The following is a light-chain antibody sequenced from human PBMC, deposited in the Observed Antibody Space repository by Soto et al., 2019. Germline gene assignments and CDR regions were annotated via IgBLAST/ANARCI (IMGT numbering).Light chain of an antibody. CDR1: QSISSY. V-gene: IGKV1-39*01. CDR2: AAP. J-gene: IGKJ5*01. Sequence: DIQMTQSPSSLSASVGDRVTITCRASQSISSYLNWYQQKPGKAPKLLIYAAPSLQSGVPSRFSGSGSGTDFTLTISSLQPEDFATYYCQQSYSTPITFGQGTLLEI. CDR3: QQSYSTPIT.